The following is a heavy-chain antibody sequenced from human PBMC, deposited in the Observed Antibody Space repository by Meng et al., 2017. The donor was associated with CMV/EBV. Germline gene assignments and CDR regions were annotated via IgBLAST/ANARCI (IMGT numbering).Heavy chain of an antibody. Sequence: SETLSLTCTVSGGSISSGGYYWSWIRQHPGKGLEWIGYIYYSGSTYYNPSLKSRVTISVDTSKNQFSLKLSSVTAADTAVYYCARQSSGWVLYYFDYWGQGTLVTVSS. D-gene: IGHD3-22*01. V-gene: IGHV4-31*03. J-gene: IGHJ4*02. CDR2: IYYSGST. CDR1: GGSISSGGYY. CDR3: ARQSSGWVLYYFDY.